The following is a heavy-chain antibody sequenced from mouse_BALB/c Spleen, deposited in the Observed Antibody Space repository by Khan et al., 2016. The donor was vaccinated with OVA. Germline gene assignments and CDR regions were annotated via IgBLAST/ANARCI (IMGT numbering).Heavy chain of an antibody. CDR1: GFNIKDTY. Sequence: VQLQQSGAELVKPGASVKLSCTASGFNIKDTYMHWVKQRPEQGLEWIGRIDPAIANTKYDPKFQGKVTITADTSANTVYLQTSSLTSEDTAVYYCVSPVWFAYWGQGTLVTVSA. J-gene: IGHJ3*01. V-gene: IGHV14-3*02. CDR2: IDPAIANT. CDR3: VSPVWFAY.